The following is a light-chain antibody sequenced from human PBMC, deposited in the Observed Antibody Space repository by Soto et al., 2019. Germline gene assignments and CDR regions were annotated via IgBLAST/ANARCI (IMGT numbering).Light chain of an antibody. CDR3: QQYESLPLT. CDR2: DAS. Sequence: DIQMTQSPSSLSASLGDRVTITCQASQDINKNLIWYQQKPGKAPKLLIYDASDLETGVPSRFSGSGSGTGFTFTISSLQPEYFATYSCQQYESLPLTFGQGTRLEIK. J-gene: IGKJ5*01. CDR1: QDINKN. V-gene: IGKV1-33*01.